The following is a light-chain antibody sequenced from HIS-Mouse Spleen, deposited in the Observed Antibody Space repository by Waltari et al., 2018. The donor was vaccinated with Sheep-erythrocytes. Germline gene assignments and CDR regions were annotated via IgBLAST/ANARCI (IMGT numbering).Light chain of an antibody. CDR3: CSYAGSSTPWV. Sequence: QSALTQPASVSGSPGQSITISCTGTSSDVGSSNLVSWYQQHPGKAPNLKIYEGSKRPSGVSNRFSGSKSGNTASLTISGLQAEDEADYYCCSYAGSSTPWVFGGGTKLTVL. CDR2: EGS. CDR1: SSDVGSSNL. J-gene: IGLJ3*02. V-gene: IGLV2-23*01.